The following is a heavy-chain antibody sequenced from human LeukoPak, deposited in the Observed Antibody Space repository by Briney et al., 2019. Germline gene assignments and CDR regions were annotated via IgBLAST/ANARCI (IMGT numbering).Heavy chain of an antibody. V-gene: IGHV3-48*03. CDR2: ISSSGSTI. CDR1: GFTFSSYE. D-gene: IGHD1-26*01. Sequence: GGSLRLSCAASGFTFSSYEMNWVRQAPGKGLEWVSYISSSGSTIYYADSVKGRFTISRDNAKNSLYLQMNSLRAEDTAVYYCGRDLSGRGSLFDYWGQGTLVTVSS. J-gene: IGHJ4*02. CDR3: GRDLSGRGSLFDY.